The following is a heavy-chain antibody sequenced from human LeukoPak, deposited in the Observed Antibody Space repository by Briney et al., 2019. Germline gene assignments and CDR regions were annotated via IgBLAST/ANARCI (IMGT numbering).Heavy chain of an antibody. Sequence: SETLSLTCTVSGASINSGDYYWTWSRQPPGKGLEWIGYIYYSGSTYYNPSLKSRVTISVDTSKNQFSLKLSSVTAADTAVYYCAREQRENYYDSSGYVVDYWGQGTLVTVSS. CDR3: AREQRENYYDSSGYVVDY. D-gene: IGHD3-22*01. J-gene: IGHJ4*02. CDR1: GASINSGDYY. V-gene: IGHV4-30-4*08. CDR2: IYYSGST.